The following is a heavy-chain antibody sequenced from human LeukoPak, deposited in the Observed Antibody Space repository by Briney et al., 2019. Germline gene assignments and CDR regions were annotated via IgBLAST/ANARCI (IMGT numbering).Heavy chain of an antibody. J-gene: IGHJ6*02. CDR1: GGSISSYY. Sequence: SETLSLTCTVSGGSISSYYWSWIRQPPGKGLEWIGYIYYSGSTNYNPSLKSRVTISVDTSKNQFSLKLSSVTAADTTVCYCARSVSYRSSNAPAYAMDVWGQGTTVTVSS. V-gene: IGHV4-59*01. CDR3: ARSVSYRSSNAPAYAMDV. D-gene: IGHD6-13*01. CDR2: IYYSGST.